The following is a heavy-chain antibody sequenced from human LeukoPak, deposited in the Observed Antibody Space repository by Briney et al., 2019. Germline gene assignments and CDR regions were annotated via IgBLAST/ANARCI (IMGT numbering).Heavy chain of an antibody. V-gene: IGHV4-59*12. CDR3: ARDPYCSSTSCYNY. CDR2: IYHSGST. Sequence: SETLSLTCTVSGGSISSYYWSWIRQPPGKGLEWIGYIYHSGSTYYNPSLKSRVTISVDTSKNQFSLKLSSVTAADTAVYYCARDPYCSSTSCYNYWGQGTLVTVSS. J-gene: IGHJ4*02. D-gene: IGHD2-2*02. CDR1: GGSISSYY.